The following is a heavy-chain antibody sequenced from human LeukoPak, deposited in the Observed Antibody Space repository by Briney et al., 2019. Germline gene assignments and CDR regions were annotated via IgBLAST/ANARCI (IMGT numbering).Heavy chain of an antibody. Sequence: GESLKISCKGSGYSFTSYWIIWVRQMPGEGLEWMGRIDPRDSYTNYSPSFQGHVSISVDKSISTAYLQWSSLKASDTAMYYCARHLYGSVTYNDDYWGQGTLVTVSS. CDR1: GYSFTSYW. CDR2: IDPRDSYT. D-gene: IGHD3-10*01. V-gene: IGHV5-10-1*01. CDR3: ARHLYGSVTYNDDY. J-gene: IGHJ4*02.